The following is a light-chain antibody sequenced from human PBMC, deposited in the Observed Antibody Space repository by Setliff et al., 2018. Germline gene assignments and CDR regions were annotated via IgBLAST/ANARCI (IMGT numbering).Light chain of an antibody. J-gene: IGLJ1*01. CDR2: DVS. Sequence: QSALTQPASVSGSPGQSITNSCSGTSNDVGAYDLVSWYQQHPGKVPKLIIFDVSNRPSGVSHRFFGSKSGNTASLTISGLQADDEADYYCCAYTASTTYVFVNGTKVTVL. V-gene: IGLV2-14*03. CDR1: SNDVGAYDL. CDR3: CAYTASTTYV.